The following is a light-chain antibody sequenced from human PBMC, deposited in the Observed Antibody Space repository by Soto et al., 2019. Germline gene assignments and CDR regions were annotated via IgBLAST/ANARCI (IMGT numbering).Light chain of an antibody. J-gene: IGKJ1*01. CDR2: GAS. Sequence: IMLTHSPCTVSLSPGERATLSCRSSQSVSNNYLAWYQQKPGQAPRLLIYGASNRATGIPDRFSGSGSGTDFTLTISRLEPEDFAVYYCQQYGRSPRGTFGQGTKVDIK. CDR1: QSVSNNY. V-gene: IGKV3-20*01. CDR3: QQYGRSPRGT.